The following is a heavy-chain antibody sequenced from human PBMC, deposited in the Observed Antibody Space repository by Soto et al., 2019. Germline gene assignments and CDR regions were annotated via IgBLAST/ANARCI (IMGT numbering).Heavy chain of an antibody. CDR1: GGSISSYY. Sequence: PSETLSLTCTVSGGSISSYYWSWIRQPPGKGLEWIGYIYYSGSTNYNPSLKSRVTISVDTSKNQFSLKLSSVTAADTAVYYCASVRISEGFINWFAPRGQGSLVPVS. CDR3: ASVRISEGFINWFAP. D-gene: IGHD2-15*01. CDR2: IYYSGST. J-gene: IGHJ5*02. V-gene: IGHV4-59*01.